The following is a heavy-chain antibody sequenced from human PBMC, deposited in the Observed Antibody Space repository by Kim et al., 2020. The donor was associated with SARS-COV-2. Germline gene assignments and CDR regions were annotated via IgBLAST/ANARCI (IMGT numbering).Heavy chain of an antibody. CDR1: GFTFDDYT. V-gene: IGHV3-43*01. CDR2: ISWDGGST. CDR3: AKGSLTLYYFDY. Sequence: GGSLRLSCAASGFTFDDYTMHWVRQAPGKGLEWVSLISWDGGSTYYADSVKGRFTISRDNSKNSLYLQMNSLRTEDTALSYCAKGSLTLYYFDYLGQGTL. J-gene: IGHJ4*02. D-gene: IGHD3-16*01.